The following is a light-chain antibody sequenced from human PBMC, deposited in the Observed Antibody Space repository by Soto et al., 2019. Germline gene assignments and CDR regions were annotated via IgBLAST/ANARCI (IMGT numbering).Light chain of an antibody. V-gene: IGLV2-23*01. CDR2: EGT. CDR1: SSDVGSYNL. J-gene: IGLJ2*01. CDR3: CSYARTSTLL. Sequence: QSALTQPASLSGSPGQSITISCTGTSSDVGSYNLVSWFQQHPGKAPKLMIYEGTKRPSGVSNRFSGSKSGNTASLTISGLQAEDEADYYCCSYARTSTLLFGVGTKVTVL.